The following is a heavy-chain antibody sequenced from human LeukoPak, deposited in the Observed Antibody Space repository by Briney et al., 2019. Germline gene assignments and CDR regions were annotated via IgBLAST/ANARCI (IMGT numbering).Heavy chain of an antibody. CDR1: GFTFSSYA. J-gene: IGHJ4*02. CDR3: AKDGTRYCSGGSCYSTPY. CDR2: ISGSGGST. D-gene: IGHD2-15*01. Sequence: GGSLRLSCAASGFTFSSYAMSWVRQAPGKGLEWVSAISGSGGSTYYADSVKGRFTISRDNSKNTLYLQMNSLRAEDTAVYYCAKDGTRYCSGGSCYSTPYWGQGTLVTVST. V-gene: IGHV3-23*01.